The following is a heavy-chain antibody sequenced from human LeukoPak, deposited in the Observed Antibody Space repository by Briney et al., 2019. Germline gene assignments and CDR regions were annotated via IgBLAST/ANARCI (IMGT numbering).Heavy chain of an antibody. V-gene: IGHV3-20*04. CDR1: GFTFDDYG. CDR3: AKDPMYRRYCSGGSCSGWFDP. Sequence: PGGSLRLSCAASGFTFDDYGMSWVRQAPGKGLEWVSGINWNGGSTGYADSVKGRFTISRDNSKNTLYLQMNSLRAEDTAVYYCAKDPMYRRYCSGGSCSGWFDPWGQGTLVTVSS. D-gene: IGHD2-15*01. CDR2: INWNGGST. J-gene: IGHJ5*02.